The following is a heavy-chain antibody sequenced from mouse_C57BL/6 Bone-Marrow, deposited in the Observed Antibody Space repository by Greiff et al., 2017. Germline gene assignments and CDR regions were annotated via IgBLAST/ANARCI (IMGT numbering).Heavy chain of an antibody. CDR3: AYYRGYYAMDY. J-gene: IGHJ4*01. CDR2: IYPRSGNT. CDR1: GYTFTSSG. V-gene: IGHV1-81*01. Sequence: LVESGAELARPGASVKLSCKASGYTFTSSGISWVKQRTGQGLEWIGEIYPRSGNTYYNEKFKGKATLTADKSSSTAYMELRSLTSEDSAVYFCAYYRGYYAMDYWGQGTSVTVSS. D-gene: IGHD1-1*01.